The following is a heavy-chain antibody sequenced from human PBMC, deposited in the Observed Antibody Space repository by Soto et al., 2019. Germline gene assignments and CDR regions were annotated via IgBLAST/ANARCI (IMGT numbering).Heavy chain of an antibody. V-gene: IGHV2-5*02. CDR3: AHRRDLVVRGFNPFDY. J-gene: IGHJ4*02. D-gene: IGHD3-10*01. CDR1: GFSLSTSGVG. CDR2: IYWDDDK. Sequence: SGPTLVNPTQTLTLTCTFSGFSLSTSGVGVGWIRQPPGKALEWLALIYWDDDKRYSPSLKSRLTITKDTSKNQVVLTMTNMDPVDTATYYCAHRRDLVVRGFNPFDYWGQGTLVTVSS.